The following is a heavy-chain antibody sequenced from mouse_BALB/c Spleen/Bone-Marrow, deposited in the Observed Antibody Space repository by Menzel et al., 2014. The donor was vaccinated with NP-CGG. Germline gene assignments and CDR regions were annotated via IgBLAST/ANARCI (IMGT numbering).Heavy chain of an antibody. J-gene: IGHJ2*02. CDR1: GFDFSGYW. V-gene: IGHV4-1*02. Sequence: EVQRVESGGGLVQPGGSLKLSCAASGFDFSGYWMNWVRQGPGKGLEWIGGINPDSSTIYYTPSLKDKFIISRDNAKNPLFLQMTKARYEDTALYYCSRLYCNYVFDYWGQGTSLTVSS. D-gene: IGHD2-1*01. CDR3: SRLYCNYVFDY. CDR2: INPDSSTI.